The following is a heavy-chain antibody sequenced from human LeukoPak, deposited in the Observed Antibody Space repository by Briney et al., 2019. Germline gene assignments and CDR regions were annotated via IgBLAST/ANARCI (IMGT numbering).Heavy chain of an antibody. V-gene: IGHV4-34*01. J-gene: IGHJ4*02. CDR2: INHSGST. CDR3: ARGHNWGSPPPDY. Sequence: SSETLSLTCAVYGGSFSGYYWSWIRQSPGKALQWIGEINHSGSTNYNPSLKSRVTISVDTSKNQFSLKLSSVTAADTAVYYCARGHNWGSPPPDYWGQGTLVTVSS. D-gene: IGHD7-27*01. CDR1: GGSFSGYY.